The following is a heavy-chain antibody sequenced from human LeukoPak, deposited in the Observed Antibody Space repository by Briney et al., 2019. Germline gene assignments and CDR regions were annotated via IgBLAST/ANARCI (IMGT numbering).Heavy chain of an antibody. D-gene: IGHD6-13*01. CDR3: ASDSSPRIAAGGDY. Sequence: GGSLRLSCAASGFTFSNCCMHWGRQAPGKGLVLVSRINSYGSSRNYADSVKGRFTISRDNAKNTLYLQMNSLRAEDTAVYYCASDSSPRIAAGGDYWGQGTLVTVSS. V-gene: IGHV3-74*01. J-gene: IGHJ4*02. CDR1: GFTFSNCC. CDR2: INSYGSSR.